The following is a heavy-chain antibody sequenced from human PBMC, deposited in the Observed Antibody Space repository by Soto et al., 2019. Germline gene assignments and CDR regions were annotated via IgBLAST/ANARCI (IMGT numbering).Heavy chain of an antibody. D-gene: IGHD5-12*01. Sequence: GGSLRLSCAASGFTFSSYWMSWVRQAPGKGLEWVANIKQDGSEKYYVDSVKGRFTISRDNAKNSLYLQMNSLRAEDTAVYYCARSMVATIPNWFDPWGQGTLVTVSS. CDR2: IKQDGSEK. V-gene: IGHV3-7*01. J-gene: IGHJ5*02. CDR3: ARSMVATIPNWFDP. CDR1: GFTFSSYW.